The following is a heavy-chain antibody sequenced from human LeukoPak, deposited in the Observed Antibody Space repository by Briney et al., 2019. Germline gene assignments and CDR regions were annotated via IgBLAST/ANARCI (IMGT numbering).Heavy chain of an antibody. CDR2: INPNSGGT. V-gene: IGHV1-2*02. J-gene: IGHJ5*02. CDR1: GYTFTGYY. CDR3: ARGVNTAMLLYNWFDP. D-gene: IGHD5-18*01. Sequence: GASVKVSCKASGYTFTGYYMHWVRQAPGQGLEWMGWINPNSGGTNYAQKFQGRVTITADESTSTAYMELSSLRSEDTAVYYCARGVNTAMLLYNWFDPWGQGTLVTVSS.